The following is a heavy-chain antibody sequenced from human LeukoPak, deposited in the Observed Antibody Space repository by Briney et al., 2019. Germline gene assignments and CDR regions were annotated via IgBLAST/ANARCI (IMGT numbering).Heavy chain of an antibody. CDR3: ARGAEAETSPLDF. CDR2: INPKSGAA. CDR1: GYIFSDYY. D-gene: IGHD6-13*01. V-gene: IGHV1-2*02. J-gene: IGHJ4*02. Sequence: ASVKVSCKASGYIFSDYYMHWMRQAPGQGLEWLGWINPKSGAADYAQQFRGRVTMTRDTSINTDYMEMKRVTSDDTAVYYCARGAEAETSPLDFWGQGTLVIV.